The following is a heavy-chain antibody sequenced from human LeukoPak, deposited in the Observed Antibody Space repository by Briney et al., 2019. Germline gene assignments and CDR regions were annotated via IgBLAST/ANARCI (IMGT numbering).Heavy chain of an antibody. J-gene: IGHJ4*02. D-gene: IGHD6-19*01. V-gene: IGHV4-4*02. CDR2: IYHSGST. CDR1: GGSISSSNW. CDR3: ARYPKYSSGWYDY. Sequence: SGTLSLTCAVSGGSISSSNWWSWVRQPPGKGLEWIGEIYHSGSTNYNPSLKSRVTISVDTSKNQFSLKLSSVTAADTAVYYCARYPKYSSGWYDYWGQGTLVTVSS.